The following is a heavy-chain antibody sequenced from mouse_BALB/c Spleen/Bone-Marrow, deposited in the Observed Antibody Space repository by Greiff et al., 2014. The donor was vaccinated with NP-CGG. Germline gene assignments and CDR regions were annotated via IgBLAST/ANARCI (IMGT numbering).Heavy chain of an antibody. Sequence: VQLQQSGAELVKPGASVKLSCTASGFNIIYAYIHWVKRRPEQGLEWIGRIYPANGNTNYVPKFQGKATITADTSSNTAYLHLNSLTSEDTAVYYCARSPGEVNYWGQGTLVTVSA. V-gene: IGHV14-3*02. CDR2: IYPANGNT. CDR1: GFNIIYAY. CDR3: ARSPGEVNY. D-gene: IGHD1-3*01. J-gene: IGHJ3*01.